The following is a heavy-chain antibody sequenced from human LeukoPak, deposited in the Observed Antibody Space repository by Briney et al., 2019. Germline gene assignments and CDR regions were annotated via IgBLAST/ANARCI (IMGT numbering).Heavy chain of an antibody. CDR2: IRGGGGT. V-gene: IGHV3-23*01. D-gene: IGHD1-1*01. CDR3: AKANGVSNADAVW. CDR1: GFSFSNYA. Sequence: PGGSLRFSCAASGFSFSNYAMSWVRQAPARGPEWVASIRGGGGTFYADSVKGRVTLSRDDSSNTVYLQLKNLRIQDTAIYYCAKANGVSNADAVWWGQGTQVTVSS. J-gene: IGHJ4*02.